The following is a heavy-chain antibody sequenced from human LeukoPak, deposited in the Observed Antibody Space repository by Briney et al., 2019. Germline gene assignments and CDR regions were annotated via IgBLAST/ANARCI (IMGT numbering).Heavy chain of an antibody. CDR3: ARDRPQPRGDY. D-gene: IGHD2-2*01. CDR2: ISGSSNYR. Sequence: GGSLRLSCAASGFTFSSYNMNWVRQAPGKGLEWVSSISGSSNYRYYADLVRGRFTISRDNAKNLLYLQMNSLRAEGTAVYYCARDRPQPRGDYWGQGTLVTVSS. J-gene: IGHJ4*02. V-gene: IGHV3-21*06. CDR1: GFTFSSYN.